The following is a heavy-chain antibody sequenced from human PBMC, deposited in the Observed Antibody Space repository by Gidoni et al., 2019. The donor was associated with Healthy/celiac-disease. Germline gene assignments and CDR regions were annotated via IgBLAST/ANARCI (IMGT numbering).Heavy chain of an antibody. CDR2: IYSGGST. J-gene: IGHJ6*03. CDR3: ARGPDYYDSSGYYSYYYYYMDV. D-gene: IGHD3-22*01. V-gene: IGHV3-66*01. Sequence: EVQLVESGGGVVQPGGSMRLSCAASGVTVSSNYMRWVRQAPVKGLEWVSVIYSGGSTYYADSVKGSFTISRDNSKNTLYLQMNSLRAEDTAVYYCARGPDYYDSSGYYSYYYYYMDVWGKGTTGTVSS. CDR1: GVTVSSNY.